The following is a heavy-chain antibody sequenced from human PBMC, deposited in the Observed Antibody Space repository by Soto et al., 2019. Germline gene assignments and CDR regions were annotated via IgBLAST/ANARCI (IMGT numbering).Heavy chain of an antibody. J-gene: IGHJ1*01. Sequence: GGSLRLSCAASGFTFSSYAMSWVRQAPGKGLEWVSAIRGSVGSTYYADSVKGRFTISRDNSKNTLYLQMNSLRGEDTAVYYCAKDHVSSEFFQHWGQGTLVTVSS. CDR1: GFTFSSYA. CDR2: IRGSVGST. D-gene: IGHD6-6*01. V-gene: IGHV3-23*01. CDR3: AKDHVSSEFFQH.